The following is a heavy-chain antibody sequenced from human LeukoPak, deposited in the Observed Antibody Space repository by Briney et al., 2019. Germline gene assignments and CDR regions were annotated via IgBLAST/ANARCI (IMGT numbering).Heavy chain of an antibody. CDR1: GYTFTSYA. D-gene: IGHD3-22*01. J-gene: IGHJ6*02. Sequence: ASVKVSCKASGYTFTSYAMHWVRQAPGQRLEWMGWINAGNGNTKYSQKFQGRVTITRDTSVSTAYMELSSLRSEDTAVYYCARTYYYDSSGYYYDGMDVWGQGTTVTVSS. V-gene: IGHV1-3*01. CDR3: ARTYYYDSSGYYYDGMDV. CDR2: INAGNGNT.